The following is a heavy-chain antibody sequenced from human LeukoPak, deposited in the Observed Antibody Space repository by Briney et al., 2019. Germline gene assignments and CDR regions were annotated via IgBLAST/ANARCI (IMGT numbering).Heavy chain of an antibody. CDR2: ISNNGGYT. D-gene: IGHD2-15*01. CDR3: AKQLGYCSDGSCYFPY. V-gene: IGHV3-23*01. Sequence: HSGGSLRLSCAVSGLTFNNYAMSWVRQAPGKGLEWVSAISNNGGYTYYADSVQGRFTISRDNSKSTLCLQMNSLRAEDTAVYYCAKQLGYCSDGSCYFPYWGQGTLVTVSS. J-gene: IGHJ4*02. CDR1: GLTFNNYA.